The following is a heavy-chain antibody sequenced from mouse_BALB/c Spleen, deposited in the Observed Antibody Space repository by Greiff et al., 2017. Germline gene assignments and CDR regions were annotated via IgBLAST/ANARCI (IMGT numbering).Heavy chain of an antibody. V-gene: IGHV3-2*02. Sequence: DVKLQESGPGLVKPSQSLSLTCSVTGYSITSDYAWNWIRQFPGNKLEWMGYISYSGSTSYNPSLKSRISITRDTSKNQFFLQLNSVTTEDTATYYCARFMIPRYFDVWGAGTTVTVSS. J-gene: IGHJ1*01. D-gene: IGHD2-4*01. CDR3: ARFMIPRYFDV. CDR1: GYSITSDYA. CDR2: ISYSGST.